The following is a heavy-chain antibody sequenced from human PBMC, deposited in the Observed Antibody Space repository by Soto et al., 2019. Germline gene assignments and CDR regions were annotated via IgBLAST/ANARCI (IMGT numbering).Heavy chain of an antibody. D-gene: IGHD2-15*01. CDR3: ASSQRTGYSYGKEVVAATRLTSYYFDY. Sequence: SETLSLTCAVYGGSFSGYYWSWIRQPPGKGLEWIGEINHSGSTNYNPSLKSRVTISVDTSKNQFSLKLSSVTAADTAVYYCASSQRTGYSYGKEVVAATRLTSYYFDYWGQGTLVTVSS. CDR1: GGSFSGYY. CDR2: INHSGST. V-gene: IGHV4-34*01. J-gene: IGHJ4*02.